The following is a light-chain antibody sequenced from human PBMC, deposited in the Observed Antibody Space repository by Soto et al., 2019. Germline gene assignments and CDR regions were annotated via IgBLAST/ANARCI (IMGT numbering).Light chain of an antibody. CDR2: RNI. CDR3: AAWDDTLNGYV. CDR1: SSNIGSNT. Sequence: QAVVTQPPSPSGTPGQRVTISCSGSSSNIGSNTVNWYQQLPGTAPKLLIYRNIQRPSGVPDRFSGSKSGTSASLAISGLQSDDEADYYCAAWDDTLNGYVFGTGTKLTVL. J-gene: IGLJ1*01. V-gene: IGLV1-44*01.